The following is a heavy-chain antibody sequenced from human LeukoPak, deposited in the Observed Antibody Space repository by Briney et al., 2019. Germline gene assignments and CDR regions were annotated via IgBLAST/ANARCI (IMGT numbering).Heavy chain of an antibody. V-gene: IGHV4-39*01. D-gene: IGHD1-26*01. J-gene: IGHJ4*02. CDR3: ARGLGGLDY. Sequence: SETLSLTCTVSGGSISSSSYYWGWIRQPPGKGLEWIGSIYYSGSTYYNPSLKSRVTISVDTSKNQFSLKLSSVTAADTAVYYCARGLGGLDYWGQGTLVTVSS. CDR1: GGSISSSSYY. CDR2: IYYSGST.